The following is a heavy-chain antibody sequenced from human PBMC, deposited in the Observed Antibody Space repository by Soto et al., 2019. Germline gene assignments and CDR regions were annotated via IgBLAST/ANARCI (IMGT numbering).Heavy chain of an antibody. CDR3: ARGVTRGSFPPFDL. V-gene: IGHV1-3*01. Sequence: GASVKVSGKASGYTFTSYAMHWVRQAPGQRLEWMGWINAGNGNTKYSQKFQGRVTITADQFTSTVYLELSSLRSDDTAVYYCARGVTRGSFPPFDLWGQGTLVTVSS. D-gene: IGHD1-26*01. CDR1: GYTFTSYA. J-gene: IGHJ4*02. CDR2: INAGNGNT.